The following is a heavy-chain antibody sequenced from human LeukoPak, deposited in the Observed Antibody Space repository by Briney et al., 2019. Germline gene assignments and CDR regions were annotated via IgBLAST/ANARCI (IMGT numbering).Heavy chain of an antibody. CDR3: ARPTYGSGSYFGEYYYYYMDV. CDR1: GFTFSSYW. CDR2: INSDGSST. D-gene: IGHD3-10*01. Sequence: GGSLRLSCAASGFTFSSYWMSWVRQAPGKGLVWVSRINSDGSSTSYADSVKGRFTISRDNAKNTLYLQMNSLRAEDTAVYYCARPTYGSGSYFGEYYYYYMDVGGKGTTVTVSS. V-gene: IGHV3-74*01. J-gene: IGHJ6*03.